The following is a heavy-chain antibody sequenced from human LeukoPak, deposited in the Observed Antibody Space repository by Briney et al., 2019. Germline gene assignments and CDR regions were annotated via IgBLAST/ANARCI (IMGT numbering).Heavy chain of an antibody. CDR1: GFTVSSNY. V-gene: IGHV3-53*01. Sequence: GGSLRLSCAASGFTVSSNYMSWVRQAPGKGLEWVSVIYSGGSTYYADSVKGRFTISRDNSKNTLYLQMSSLRAEDTAVYYCARSLVVIFAFDIWGQGTMVTVSS. CDR2: IYSGGST. CDR3: ARSLVVIFAFDI. J-gene: IGHJ3*02. D-gene: IGHD3-22*01.